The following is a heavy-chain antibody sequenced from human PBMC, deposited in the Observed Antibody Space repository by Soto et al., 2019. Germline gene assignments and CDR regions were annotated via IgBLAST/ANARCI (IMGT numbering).Heavy chain of an antibody. D-gene: IGHD6-13*01. CDR3: AKELWAAAAYYYYYGMDV. Sequence: EVQLLESGGGLVQPGGSLRLSCAASGFTFSSYAMSWVRQAPGKGLEWVSAISGSGGSTYYADSVKGRFTISRDNSKNTLYLQMNSLRAEDMAVYYCAKELWAAAAYYYYYGMDVWGQGTTVTVSS. CDR2: ISGSGGST. J-gene: IGHJ6*02. CDR1: GFTFSSYA. V-gene: IGHV3-23*01.